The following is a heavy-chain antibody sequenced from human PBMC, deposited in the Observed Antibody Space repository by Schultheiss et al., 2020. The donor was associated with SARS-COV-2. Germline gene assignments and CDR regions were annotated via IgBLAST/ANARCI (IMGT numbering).Heavy chain of an antibody. CDR2: IYPDDSDT. V-gene: IGHV5-51*01. CDR1: GYSFTNHW. D-gene: IGHD4-23*01. J-gene: IGHJ6*02. CDR3: ARHAAPSGGNHEGYYGMDV. Sequence: GESLKISCKGSGYSFTNHWIDWVRQMPGKGLEWMGIIYPDDSDTRYSPSFQGQVTMSVDKSISTAYLQWSSLKASDTAIYYCARHAAPSGGNHEGYYGMDVWGQGTTVTVSS.